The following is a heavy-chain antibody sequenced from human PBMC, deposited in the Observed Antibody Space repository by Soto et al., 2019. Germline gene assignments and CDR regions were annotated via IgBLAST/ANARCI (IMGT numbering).Heavy chain of an antibody. CDR1: GLMFRNYG. CDR3: ARDHFGSYAYIDY. Sequence: GGSMRLSSTASGLMFRNYGVSWVRQGPGKGLEWVSGVSDSGGDTYYADSVKGRFTISRDNSKNTLYLEMNSLRVEDTAVYYYARDHFGSYAYIDYWGQGTLVPVSS. V-gene: IGHV3-23*01. D-gene: IGHD1-26*01. CDR2: VSDSGGDT. J-gene: IGHJ4*02.